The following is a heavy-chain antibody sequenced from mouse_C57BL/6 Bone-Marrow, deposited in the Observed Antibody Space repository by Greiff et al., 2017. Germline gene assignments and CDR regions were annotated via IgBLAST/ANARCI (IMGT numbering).Heavy chain of an antibody. V-gene: IGHV2-2*01. CDR2: IGGGGST. CDR1: GFSLTSYG. J-gene: IGHJ3*01. D-gene: IGHD4-1*02. Sequence: VKLQESGPGLVQPSQSLSITCTVSGFSLTSYGVHWVRQSPGKGLEWLGVIGGGGSTDDNAAFIARLSISKDNSKSQFFFKMNSQQADDPAIYYCARNNWDEDWFAYWGQGTLVTVSA. CDR3: ARNNWDEDWFAY.